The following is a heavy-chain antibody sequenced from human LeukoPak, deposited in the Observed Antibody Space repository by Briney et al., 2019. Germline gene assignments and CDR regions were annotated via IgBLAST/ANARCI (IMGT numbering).Heavy chain of an antibody. CDR2: ICYSGST. D-gene: IGHD2-15*01. J-gene: IGHJ6*03. V-gene: IGHV4-59*12. Sequence: SETLSLTCTVSGGSISSYIWYWIRQPQRQGMERIGYICYSGSTNSNPSLKSRVSISVDSSKNQFSLNLSSVTAADTAVYYCARGRRIVVVLGATRTHRDYYMDVWGKGTTVTVSS. CDR1: GGSISSYI. CDR3: ARGRRIVVVLGATRTHRDYYMDV.